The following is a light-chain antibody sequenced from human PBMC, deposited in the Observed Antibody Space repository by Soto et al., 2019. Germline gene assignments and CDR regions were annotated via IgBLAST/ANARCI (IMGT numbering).Light chain of an antibody. CDR1: SPNVGVYKL. Sequence: QSVLTQPASVSGSPGQSITISCTGTSPNVGVYKLVSWYQQHPGKAPKLIIYEGSKRPSGVSNRFSGSKSGNAASLTISGLQAEDEADYHCCSYAGSYVFGTGTKVTVL. CDR2: EGS. V-gene: IGLV2-23*01. J-gene: IGLJ1*01. CDR3: CSYAGSYV.